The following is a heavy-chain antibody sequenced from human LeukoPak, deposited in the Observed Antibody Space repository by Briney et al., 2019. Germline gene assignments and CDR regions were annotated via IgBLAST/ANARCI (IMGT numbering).Heavy chain of an antibody. V-gene: IGHV1-2*02. D-gene: IGHD2-2*01. CDR2: INPKSGGT. Sequence: ASVKVSCMASGYTFIGYYLHWVRQAPGQGPEWMGWINPKSGGTNYARKFQGRITMTRDTSISTAYMDLSRLTSDDTAMYYCTSGADSSNSIAEIYYDYWGQGTLVTVSS. CDR3: TSGADSSNSIAEIYYDY. CDR1: GYTFIGYY. J-gene: IGHJ4*02.